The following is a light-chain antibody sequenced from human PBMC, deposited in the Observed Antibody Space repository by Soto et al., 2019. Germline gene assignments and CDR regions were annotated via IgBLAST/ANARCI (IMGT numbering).Light chain of an antibody. J-gene: IGKJ2*01. CDR1: QSVASN. CDR2: GAS. Sequence: EIVMTQSPASLSVSPGDGATLSCRASQSVASNVAWYQQKPGQGPRLLIHGASTRATGVPARFSGSGSGTDFTLTISSLQSEDFAVYYCQQRSNWPQYTFGQGTKLEIK. CDR3: QQRSNWPQYT. V-gene: IGKV3-15*01.